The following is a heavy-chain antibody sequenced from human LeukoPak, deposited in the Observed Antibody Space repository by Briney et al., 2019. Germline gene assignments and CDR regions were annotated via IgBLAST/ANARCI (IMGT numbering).Heavy chain of an antibody. D-gene: IGHD4-17*01. J-gene: IGHJ4*02. CDR1: GGTFSSYA. CDR3: ASYYGDYYLLDY. Sequence: SVKVSCKASGGTFSSYAICWVRQAPGQGLEWMGRIIPIFGTANYAQKFQGRVTITTDESTSTAYMELSSLRSEDTAVYYCASYYGDYYLLDYWGQGTLVTVSS. V-gene: IGHV1-69*05. CDR2: IIPIFGTA.